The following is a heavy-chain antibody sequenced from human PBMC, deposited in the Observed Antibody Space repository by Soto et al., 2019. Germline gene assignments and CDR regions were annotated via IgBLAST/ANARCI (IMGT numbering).Heavy chain of an antibody. CDR3: ARNEYSSSYSAGFLDP. J-gene: IGHJ5*02. Sequence: PSETLSVTCAISGGSFSGYYWSWIRQPPGKGLEWIGEINHDGITNYNPSLKSRVTISVDTSKNQFSLKLSSVTAADTAVYYCARNEYSSSYSAGFLDPWGQGTLVTAPQ. D-gene: IGHD6-6*01. CDR2: INHDGIT. CDR1: GGSFSGYY. V-gene: IGHV4-34*01.